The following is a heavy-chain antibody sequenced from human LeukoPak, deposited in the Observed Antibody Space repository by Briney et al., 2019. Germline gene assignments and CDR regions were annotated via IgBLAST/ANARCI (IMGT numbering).Heavy chain of an antibody. CDR3: ARRKSDSGSYYNLEIDY. V-gene: IGHV5-51*01. Sequence: GESLKISCKGSAYSFTTYWIGWVRQRPGKGLEWMGIIYPGDSDSRYSPSFQGQVTISADKSISTAYLQWSSLKASDTAMYYCARRKSDSGSYYNLEIDYWGQGTLVTVSS. D-gene: IGHD3-10*01. J-gene: IGHJ4*02. CDR2: IYPGDSDS. CDR1: AYSFTTYW.